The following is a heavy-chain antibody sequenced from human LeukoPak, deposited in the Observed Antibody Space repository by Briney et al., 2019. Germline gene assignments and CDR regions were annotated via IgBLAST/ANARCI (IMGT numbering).Heavy chain of an antibody. V-gene: IGHV3-15*01. J-gene: IGHJ5*02. Sequence: GGSLRLSCAASGFTFSNAWMSWVRQAPGKGLEWVGRIKSKTDGGITDYAAPVKGRFTISRDDSKTTLYLQMNSLKTEDTAVYNCTTRLALANTWAQGTLVTVSS. CDR3: TTRLALANT. CDR1: GFTFSNAW. D-gene: IGHD6-19*01. CDR2: IKSKTDGGIT.